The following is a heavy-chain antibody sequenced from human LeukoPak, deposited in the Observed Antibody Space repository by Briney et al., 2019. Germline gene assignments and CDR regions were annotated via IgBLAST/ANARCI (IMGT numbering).Heavy chain of an antibody. CDR1: GFTFSSYS. J-gene: IGHJ4*02. D-gene: IGHD6-13*01. V-gene: IGHV3-21*01. CDR3: ARDGTAAAGFDH. CDR2: ISSSSSYI. Sequence: GGSLRLSCAASGFTFSSYSMNWVRQAPGKGLEWVSSISSSSSYIYYADSVKGRFTISRDNAKNSLYLQMNSLRAEDTAVYYCARDGTAAAGFDHWGQGTLVTVSS.